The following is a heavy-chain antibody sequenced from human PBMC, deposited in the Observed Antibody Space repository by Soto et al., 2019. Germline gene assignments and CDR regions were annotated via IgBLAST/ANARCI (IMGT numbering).Heavy chain of an antibody. Sequence: QVQLQESGPGLVKPSETLSLTCSVFGVSATNESLYWNWFRQPPGKGLQWIGYIYFSASAFYSPNLKIQVTISLDMPRSLVSLSLRSVTAADTAAYFCARGVFGYNGGVYLDSWGQGILVTVSS. D-gene: IGHD2-8*02. V-gene: IGHV4-61*01. CDR1: GVSATNESLY. CDR2: IYFSASA. CDR3: ARGVFGYNGGVYLDS. J-gene: IGHJ5*01.